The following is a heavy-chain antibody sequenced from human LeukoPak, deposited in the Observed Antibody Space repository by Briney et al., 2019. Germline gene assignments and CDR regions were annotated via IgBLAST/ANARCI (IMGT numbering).Heavy chain of an antibody. D-gene: IGHD5-12*01. V-gene: IGHV4-4*08. J-gene: IGHJ5*02. CDR3: ARDLGYSGFDWAP. Sequence: SETLSPTCTVSGGSISSYYWSWIRQPPGKRLEWIGSIYSSGNTYYNPTLKSRLTISVDTSKNQFSMNLTSVTAADAAVYYCARDLGYSGFDWAPWGQGTLVTVSS. CDR2: IYSSGNT. CDR1: GGSISSYY.